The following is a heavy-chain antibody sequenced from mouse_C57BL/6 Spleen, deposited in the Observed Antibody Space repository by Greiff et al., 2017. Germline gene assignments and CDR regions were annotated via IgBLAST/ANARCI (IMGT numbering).Heavy chain of an antibody. CDR1: GYTFTSYW. D-gene: IGHD2-5*01. CDR2: IHPSDSDT. CDR3: AYSNYVEGFAY. J-gene: IGHJ3*01. Sequence: QVRLQQPGAELVKPGASVKVSCKASGYTFTSYWMHWVKQRPGQGLEWIGRIHPSDSDTNYNQKFKGKATLTVDKSSSTAYMQLSSLTSEDSAVYYCAYSNYVEGFAYWGQGTLVTVSA. V-gene: IGHV1-74*01.